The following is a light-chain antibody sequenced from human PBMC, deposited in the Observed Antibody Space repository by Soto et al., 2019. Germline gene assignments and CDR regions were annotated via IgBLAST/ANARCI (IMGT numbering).Light chain of an antibody. Sequence: DIQMTQSPSFVSASVGDRVTITCRASQSISSWLAWYQQKPGKAPKLLIYDASSLESGVPSRFSGSGSGTEFTLTISSLQPDDFATYYCQQFWTFGQGTKV. V-gene: IGKV1-5*01. CDR1: QSISSW. CDR3: QQFWT. CDR2: DAS. J-gene: IGKJ1*01.